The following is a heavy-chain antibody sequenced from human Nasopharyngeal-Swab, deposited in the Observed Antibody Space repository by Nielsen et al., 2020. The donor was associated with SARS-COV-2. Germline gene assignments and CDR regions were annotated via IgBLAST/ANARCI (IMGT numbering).Heavy chain of an antibody. CDR1: GFTFSSYA. V-gene: IGHV3-30-3*01. CDR3: ARDFSPGSTYYSDY. Sequence: GGSLRLSCAASGFTFSSYAMHWVRQAPGKGLEWVAVISYDGSNKYYADSVKGRFTISRDNSKNTLYLQMNSLRAEDTAVYYCARDFSPGSTYYSDYWGQGTLVTVSS. CDR2: ISYDGSNK. D-gene: IGHD3-10*01. J-gene: IGHJ4*02.